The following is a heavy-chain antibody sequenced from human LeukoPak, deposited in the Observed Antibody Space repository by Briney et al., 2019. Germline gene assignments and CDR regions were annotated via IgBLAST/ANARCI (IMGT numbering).Heavy chain of an antibody. J-gene: IGHJ5*02. CDR2: INPNSGGT. D-gene: IGHD3-3*01. CDR3: ARDHPLYYDFWSGYSFDP. CDR1: GYTFTSYY. Sequence: ASVTVSCKASGYTFTSYYMHWVRQAPGQGLEWMGWINPNSGGTNYAQKFQGRVTMTRDTSISTAYMELSRLRSDDTAVYYCARDHPLYYDFWSGYSFDPWGQGTLVTVSS. V-gene: IGHV1-2*02.